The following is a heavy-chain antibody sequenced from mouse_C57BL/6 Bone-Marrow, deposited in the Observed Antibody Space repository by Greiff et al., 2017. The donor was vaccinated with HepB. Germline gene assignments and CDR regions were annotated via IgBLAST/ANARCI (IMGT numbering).Heavy chain of an antibody. CDR2: IDPDNGDT. J-gene: IGHJ4*01. D-gene: IGHD2-5*01. Sequence: VQLKESGAELVRPGASVKLSCTASGFNITDYYMHWAKQRPEQGLEWIGWIDPDNGDTEYASKFQGKATITADTSSNTTYLQLSSLTSEDTAVYYCTTYGYSNYYAMDYGGQGTSVTVSS. V-gene: IGHV14-4*01. CDR3: TTYGYSNYYAMDY. CDR1: GFNITDYY.